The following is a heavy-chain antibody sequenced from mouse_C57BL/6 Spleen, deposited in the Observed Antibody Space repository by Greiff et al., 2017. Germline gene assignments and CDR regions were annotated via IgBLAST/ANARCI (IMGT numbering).Heavy chain of an antibody. D-gene: IGHD1-1*01. J-gene: IGHJ2*01. CDR3: ARLSITTVVATRYFDY. CDR2: INPNNGGT. CDR1: GYTFTDYN. Sequence: EVQLQQSGPELVKPGASVKMSCKASGYTFTDYNMHWVKQSHGKSLEWIGYINPNNGGTSYNQKFKGKATLTVNKSSSTAYMELRSLTSEDSAVYYCARLSITTVVATRYFDYWGQGTTLTVSS. V-gene: IGHV1-22*01.